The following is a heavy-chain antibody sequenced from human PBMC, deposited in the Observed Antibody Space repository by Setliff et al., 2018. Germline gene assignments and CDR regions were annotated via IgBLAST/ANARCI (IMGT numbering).Heavy chain of an antibody. CDR3: ASSSYGLFYYFDY. V-gene: IGHV4-59*01. CDR1: GASISSYY. CDR2: IYYSGST. J-gene: IGHJ4*02. D-gene: IGHD5-18*01. Sequence: PSETLSLTCTVSGASISSYYWSWIRQPPGKGLEWIGYIYYSGSTNYNPSLKSRVTISVDTSKNQFSLKLSSVTAADTAVYYCASSSYGLFYYFDYWGQGTLVTVSS.